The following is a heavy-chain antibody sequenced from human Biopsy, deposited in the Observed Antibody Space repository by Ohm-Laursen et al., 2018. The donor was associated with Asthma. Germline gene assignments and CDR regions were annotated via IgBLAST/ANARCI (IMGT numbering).Heavy chain of an antibody. CDR1: GFTFSRYG. Sequence: SLRLSCAASGFTFSRYGMHWVRQAPGKGPEWVALISYDGSRQNYAGSVKGRFTISRDNSKNTLYLQMNSLRAEDTAVYYCAKERYYDFWSGYPIWGQGTMVTVSS. J-gene: IGHJ3*02. CDR2: ISYDGSRQ. V-gene: IGHV3-30*18. D-gene: IGHD3-3*01. CDR3: AKERYYDFWSGYPI.